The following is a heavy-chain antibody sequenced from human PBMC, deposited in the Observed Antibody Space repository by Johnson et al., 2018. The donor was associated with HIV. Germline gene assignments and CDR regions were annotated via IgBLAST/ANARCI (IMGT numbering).Heavy chain of an antibody. Sequence: VQLVESGGGLVQPGGSLQLSCAASGFAFSGSAMHWVRQASGKGLEWVGRIRTQVTGYATTYAASLQGRFTISRDDSKNTAYLQMNSLTTEDTAVYYCARPETATTIGAFDIWGQGTTVTVSS. D-gene: IGHD1-7*01. CDR3: ARPETATTIGAFDI. V-gene: IGHV3-73*02. J-gene: IGHJ3*02. CDR1: GFAFSGSA. CDR2: IRTQVTGYAT.